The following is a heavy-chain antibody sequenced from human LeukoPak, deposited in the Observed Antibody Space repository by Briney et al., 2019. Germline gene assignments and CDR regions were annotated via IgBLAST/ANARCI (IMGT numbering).Heavy chain of an antibody. Sequence: ASVKVSCKASGYTFTSDDINWVRQAAGQGPEWMGWMNPNSGNTGYAQNFQGRVTMTRNTSISTAYMELSSLRSEDTAVYYCVRGRNSWYNYWGQGTLVTVSS. CDR3: VRGRNSWYNY. CDR2: MNPNSGNT. D-gene: IGHD5-24*01. CDR1: GYTFTSDD. J-gene: IGHJ4*02. V-gene: IGHV1-8*01.